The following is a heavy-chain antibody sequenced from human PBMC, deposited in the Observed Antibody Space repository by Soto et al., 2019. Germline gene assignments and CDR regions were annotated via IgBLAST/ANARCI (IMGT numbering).Heavy chain of an antibody. J-gene: IGHJ4*02. CDR2: IYYSGST. Sequence: SETLSLTCTVSGGSISSYYWSWIRQPPGKGLEWIGYIYYSGSTNYNPSLKSRVTISVDTSKNQFSLKLSSVTAADTAVYYCASISKLVDYWGQGTLVTVSS. CDR1: GGSISSYY. D-gene: IGHD2-15*01. V-gene: IGHV4-59*01. CDR3: ASISKLVDY.